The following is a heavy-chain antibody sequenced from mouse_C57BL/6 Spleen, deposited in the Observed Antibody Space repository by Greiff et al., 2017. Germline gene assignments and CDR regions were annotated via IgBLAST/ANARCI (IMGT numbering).Heavy chain of an antibody. J-gene: IGHJ2*01. D-gene: IGHD4-1*01. CDR1: GYAFSSSW. V-gene: IGHV1-82*01. CDR2: IYPGDGDT. CDR3: ARSNWVDY. Sequence: QVQLQQSGPELVKPGASVKISCKASGYAFSSSWMNWVKQRPGKGLEWIGRIYPGDGDTNYNGKLKGKATLTADKSSSTAYMQLSSLTSEDSAVYFCARSNWVDYWGQGTTLTVSS.